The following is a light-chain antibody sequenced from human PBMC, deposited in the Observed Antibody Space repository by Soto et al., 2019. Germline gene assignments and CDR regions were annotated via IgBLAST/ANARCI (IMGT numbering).Light chain of an antibody. Sequence: VVLTQSPATLSLSPGDRATLSCRASRHVYINALGWYQQKPGRTPTLLIYGASTRATDIPDRFSATGSGTDFSLTISGVEPEDFAVYYCHQYDSWTFGQGTKVEIK. CDR3: HQYDSWT. CDR1: RHVYINA. J-gene: IGKJ1*01. V-gene: IGKV3-20*01. CDR2: GAS.